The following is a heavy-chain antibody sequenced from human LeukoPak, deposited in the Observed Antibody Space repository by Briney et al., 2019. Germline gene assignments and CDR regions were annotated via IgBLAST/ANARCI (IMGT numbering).Heavy chain of an antibody. Sequence: SETLSLTCTVSGGSISSYYWSWIRQPPGKGLEWIGYIYYSGSTNYNPSLKSRVTISVDTSKNQFSLKLSSVTAADTAVYYCAREYCSSTTCYFDYWGQGTLVTVSS. J-gene: IGHJ4*02. CDR3: AREYCSSTTCYFDY. CDR2: IYYSGST. CDR1: GGSISSYY. V-gene: IGHV4-59*01. D-gene: IGHD2/OR15-2a*01.